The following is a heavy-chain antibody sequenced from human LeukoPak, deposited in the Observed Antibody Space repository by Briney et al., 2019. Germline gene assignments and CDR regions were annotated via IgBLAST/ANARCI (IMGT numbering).Heavy chain of an antibody. Sequence: PGESLKISCAASGFTFNNYAMTWVRQAPGKGLEWVSTISGGGDNTYYADSVRGRFTISRDNVKNTLHLQMNSLRVEDTAAYYCAKDRVVRGVMGAGAYWGQGTLVTVSS. CDR2: ISGGGDNT. CDR3: AKDRVVRGVMGAGAY. D-gene: IGHD3-10*02. J-gene: IGHJ4*02. CDR1: GFTFNNYA. V-gene: IGHV3-23*01.